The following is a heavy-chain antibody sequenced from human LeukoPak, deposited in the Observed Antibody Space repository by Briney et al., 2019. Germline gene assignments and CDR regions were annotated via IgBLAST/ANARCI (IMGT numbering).Heavy chain of an antibody. D-gene: IGHD1-7*01. CDR2: INSDGSST. CDR1: GFTFSSHW. Sequence: GGSLRLSCAASGFTFSSHWMHWVRQAPGKGLVWVSRINSDGSSTSYADSVKGRFTISRDNAKNTLYLQMNSLRAEDTAVYYCARGSWNYGGPNIIDYWGQGTLVTASS. J-gene: IGHJ4*02. V-gene: IGHV3-74*01. CDR3: ARGSWNYGGPNIIDY.